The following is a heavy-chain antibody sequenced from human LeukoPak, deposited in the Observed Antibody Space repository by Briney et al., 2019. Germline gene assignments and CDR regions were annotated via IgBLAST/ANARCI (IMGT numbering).Heavy chain of an antibody. CDR2: ISGSGGST. V-gene: IGHV3-23*01. Sequence: GGSLRLSCAASGFTFSSYAMSWVRQAPGKGLEWVSAISGSGGSTYYADSVKGRFTISRDNSKNTLYLQMNSLRAEDTAVYYCAKVRPKHVMVRGVIRLDDPFDIWGQGTMVTVSS. CDR1: GFTFSSYA. J-gene: IGHJ3*02. CDR3: AKVRPKHVMVRGVIRLDDPFDI. D-gene: IGHD3-10*01.